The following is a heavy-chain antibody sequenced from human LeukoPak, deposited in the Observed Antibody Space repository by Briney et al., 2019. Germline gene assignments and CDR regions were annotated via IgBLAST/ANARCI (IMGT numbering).Heavy chain of an antibody. V-gene: IGHV3-23*01. Sequence: PGGSLRLSCAASGFTFSSYEMNWVRQAPGKGLEWVSAISGSGGSTYYADSVKGRFTISRDNSKNTLYLQMNSLRAEDTAVYYCAKGTMWWFLYSWGQGTTVTVSS. D-gene: IGHD2-21*01. CDR3: AKGTMWWFLYS. J-gene: IGHJ6*02. CDR2: ISGSGGST. CDR1: GFTFSSYE.